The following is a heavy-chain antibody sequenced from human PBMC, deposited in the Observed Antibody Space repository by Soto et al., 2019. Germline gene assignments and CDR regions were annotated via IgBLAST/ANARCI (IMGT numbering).Heavy chain of an antibody. Sequence: QVPLVQSGAEVKKPGASVKVSCKASGYTFTGYYMHWVRQAPGQGLEWMGWINPNSGGTNYAQKFQGRVTITADESTSTAYMELSSLRSEDTAVYYCARTSYSSSWYEGYWGQGTLVTVSS. D-gene: IGHD6-13*01. CDR2: INPNSGGT. V-gene: IGHV1-2*02. CDR3: ARTSYSSSWYEGY. J-gene: IGHJ4*02. CDR1: GYTFTGYY.